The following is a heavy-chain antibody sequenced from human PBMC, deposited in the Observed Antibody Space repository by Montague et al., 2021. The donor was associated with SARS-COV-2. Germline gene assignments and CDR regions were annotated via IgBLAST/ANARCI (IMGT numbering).Heavy chain of an antibody. Sequence: SETLSLTCTVSGGSISSSSYYWGWIRQPPGKGLEWIGSIYYSGSTYYNPFLKSRVTISVDTSKNQFSLKLSSVTAADTAVYYCARALIMITFGGVIAHWFDPWGQGTLATVSS. CDR1: GGSISSSSYY. J-gene: IGHJ5*02. D-gene: IGHD3-16*02. CDR3: ARALIMITFGGVIAHWFDP. V-gene: IGHV4-39*07. CDR2: IYYSGST.